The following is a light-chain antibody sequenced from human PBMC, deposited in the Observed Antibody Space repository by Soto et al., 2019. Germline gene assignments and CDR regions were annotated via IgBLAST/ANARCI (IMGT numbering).Light chain of an antibody. V-gene: IGKV3-20*01. Sequence: DTVLRQSPGTMSLSPGAWGHLLCRGSQNVDTKYLAWYQFKPGQAPRIIIFGASGRATGIPDRFSGRGYGTGFTLTNSRLEPEEFAGYCGQQYGSLSPTLGQGTKVDIK. CDR3: QQYGSLSPT. CDR1: QNVDTKY. J-gene: IGKJ1*01. CDR2: GAS.